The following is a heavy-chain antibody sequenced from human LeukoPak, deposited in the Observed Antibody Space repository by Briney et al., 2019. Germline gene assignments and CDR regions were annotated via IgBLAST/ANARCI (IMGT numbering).Heavy chain of an antibody. Sequence: SETLSLTCTVPGSSISSGGYYWSWIRQHPGKGLDWIAYIYYSVSTYYNPSLKSRVTISVDTSKNQFSLKLSSVTAADTAVYYCASRSQNWFDPWGQGTLVTVSS. J-gene: IGHJ5*02. CDR3: ASRSQNWFDP. D-gene: IGHD1-26*01. CDR2: IYYSVST. CDR1: GSSISSGGYY. V-gene: IGHV4-31*03.